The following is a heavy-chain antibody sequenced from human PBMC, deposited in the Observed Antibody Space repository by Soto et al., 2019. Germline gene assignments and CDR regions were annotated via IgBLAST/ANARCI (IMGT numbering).Heavy chain of an antibody. CDR3: ARVPSTFDFYSAMDV. Sequence: QVQLRESGPGLVMPSQTLSLTCTVSGDSIGSGNKYWSWIRQAPGKGLEWIGYIFSSGTTYYNPSLKSRLTMALDTSQKQFALKLNSVTAADTAVYFCARVPSTFDFYSAMDVWGQGTTVTVSS. CDR1: GDSIGSGNKY. D-gene: IGHD3-16*01. V-gene: IGHV4-30-4*01. J-gene: IGHJ6*02. CDR2: IFSSGTT.